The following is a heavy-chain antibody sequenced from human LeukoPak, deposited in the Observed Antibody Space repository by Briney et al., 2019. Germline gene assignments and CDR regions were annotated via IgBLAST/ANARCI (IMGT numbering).Heavy chain of an antibody. CDR1: GASLSETS. CDR2: FDPEDGES. Sequence: GASVKVSCKVSGASLSETSIHWVRQAPGQWLEWMGGFDPEDGESIFAQRFQGRFSMTEDTSTDTAYMELRSLRPEDTAVYYCATADKWEPLDYWGQGTRVTVSS. D-gene: IGHD1-26*01. CDR3: ATADKWEPLDY. J-gene: IGHJ4*02. V-gene: IGHV1-24*01.